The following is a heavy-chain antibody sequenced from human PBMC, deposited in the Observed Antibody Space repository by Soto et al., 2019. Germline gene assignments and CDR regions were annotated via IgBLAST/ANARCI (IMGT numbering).Heavy chain of an antibody. CDR1: GFTFDDYA. D-gene: IGHD6-13*01. J-gene: IGHJ6*03. V-gene: IGHV3-9*01. Sequence: GGSLRLSCAASGFTFDDYATHWVRQAPGKGLEWVSGISWNSGSIGYADSVKGRFTISRDNAKNSLYLQMNSLRAEDTALYYCAKDIAAAGTAYYYYYMDVWGKGTTVTVSS. CDR2: ISWNSGSI. CDR3: AKDIAAAGTAYYYYYMDV.